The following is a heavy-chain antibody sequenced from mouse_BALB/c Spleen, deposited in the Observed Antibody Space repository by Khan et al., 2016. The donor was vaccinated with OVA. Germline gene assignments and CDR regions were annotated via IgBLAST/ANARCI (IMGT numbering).Heavy chain of an antibody. J-gene: IGHJ4*01. CDR2: INPKNGDT. Sequence: EVQLQQSGPELVKPGASVKISCKTSGYTFPEFTVHWVKQSLGKSLDWIGVINPKNGDTAYNQKFKGKATLTVDKSSSTAYMEFRSLPSEDSAVYYCARDAGRYWGQGTSVTVAS. D-gene: IGHD3-3*01. CDR1: GYTFPEFT. CDR3: ARDAGRY. V-gene: IGHV1-18*01.